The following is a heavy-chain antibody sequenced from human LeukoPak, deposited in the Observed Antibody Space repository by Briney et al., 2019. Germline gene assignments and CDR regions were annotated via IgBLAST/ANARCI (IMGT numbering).Heavy chain of an antibody. CDR2: ISWDGGST. J-gene: IGHJ4*02. CDR3: AKDQVEGYGDYGVDY. CDR1: GFTVSSNY. V-gene: IGHV3-43D*03. D-gene: IGHD4-17*01. Sequence: GGSLRLSCAASGFTVSSNYMSWVRQAPGKGLEWVSLISWDGGSTYYADSVKGRFTISRDNSKNSLYLQMNSLRAEDTALYYCAKDQVEGYGDYGVDYWGQGTLVTVSS.